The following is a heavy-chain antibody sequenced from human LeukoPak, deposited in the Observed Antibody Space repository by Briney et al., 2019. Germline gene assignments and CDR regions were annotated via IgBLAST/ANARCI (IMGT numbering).Heavy chain of an antibody. CDR3: AGLNQMYYDFDY. V-gene: IGHV4-59*08. Sequence: SETLSLTCTVSGGSISSYCWSWIRQPPGKGLGWIGYIYYSGSTNYNPSLKSRVTISVDTSKNQFSLKLSSVTAADTAVYYCAGLNQMYYDFDYWGQGTLVTVSS. J-gene: IGHJ4*02. D-gene: IGHD3-3*01. CDR2: IYYSGST. CDR1: GGSISSYC.